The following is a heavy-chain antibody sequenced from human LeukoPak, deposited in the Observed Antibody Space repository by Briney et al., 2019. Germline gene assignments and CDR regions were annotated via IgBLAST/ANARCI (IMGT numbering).Heavy chain of an antibody. J-gene: IGHJ3*02. CDR3: ARGRDGYNGDAFDI. Sequence: KCGESLKISCKGSGYTFTNYWIGWVRQMPGKGLEWMGIIYPGDSDTRYSPSFQGQVTFSADKSISTAYLQWSSLKASDTAVYYCARGRDGYNGDAFDIWGQGTMVTVSS. D-gene: IGHD5-24*01. CDR1: GYTFTNYW. V-gene: IGHV5-51*01. CDR2: IYPGDSDT.